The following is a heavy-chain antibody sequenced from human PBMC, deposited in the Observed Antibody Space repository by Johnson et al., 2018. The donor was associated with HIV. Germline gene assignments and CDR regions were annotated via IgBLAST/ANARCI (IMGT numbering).Heavy chain of an antibody. V-gene: IGHV3-11*04. Sequence: QVQLVESGGGLVKPGGSLRLSCAASGFTFSDYYMSWIRQAPGKGLEWVSYISSSGSTIYYAASVKGSFTISRDNSKNTLYLQMNSLRAEDTAVYYCAREGQEPPVQKDAFDIWGQGTMVTVSS. CDR1: GFTFSDYY. CDR3: AREGQEPPVQKDAFDI. D-gene: IGHD1-14*01. J-gene: IGHJ3*02. CDR2: ISSSGSTI.